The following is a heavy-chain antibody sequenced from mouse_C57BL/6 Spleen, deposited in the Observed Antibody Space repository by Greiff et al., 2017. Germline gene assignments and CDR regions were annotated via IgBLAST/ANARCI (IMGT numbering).Heavy chain of an antibody. D-gene: IGHD2-5*01. J-gene: IGHJ1*03. V-gene: IGHV1-26*01. CDR3: AREGYSNWYFDV. CDR1: GYTFTDYY. CDR2: INPNNGGT. Sequence: EVQLQQSGPELVKPGASVKISCKASGYTFTDYYMNWVKQSHGKSLEWIGDINPNNGGTSYNQKFKGKATLTVDKSSSTAYMELRSLTSEDSAVYYCAREGYSNWYFDVWGTGTTVTVSS.